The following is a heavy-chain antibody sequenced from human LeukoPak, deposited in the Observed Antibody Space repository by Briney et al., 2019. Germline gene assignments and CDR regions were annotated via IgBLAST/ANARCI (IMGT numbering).Heavy chain of an antibody. Sequence: GGSLRLSCAASGFTFSSYWMHWVRQAPGEGLVWVSRINSDGSSTSYADSVKGRFTISRDNAKNTLYLQMNSPRAEDTAVYYCARVERGVVTAWVDYWGQGTLVTVSS. V-gene: IGHV3-74*01. D-gene: IGHD2-21*02. CDR3: ARVERGVVTAWVDY. J-gene: IGHJ4*02. CDR2: INSDGSST. CDR1: GFTFSSYW.